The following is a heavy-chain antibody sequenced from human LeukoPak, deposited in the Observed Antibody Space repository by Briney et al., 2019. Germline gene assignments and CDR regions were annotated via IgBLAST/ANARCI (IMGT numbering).Heavy chain of an antibody. Sequence: NPSETLSLTCTVSGGSISSSSYYWGWIRQPPGEGLEWIGSIYYSGSTYYNPSLKSRVTISVDTSKNQFSLKLSSVTAADTAVYYCARVDSSFDYWGQGTLVTVSS. D-gene: IGHD3-22*01. CDR1: GGSISSSSYY. J-gene: IGHJ4*02. CDR2: IYYSGST. V-gene: IGHV4-39*07. CDR3: ARVDSSFDY.